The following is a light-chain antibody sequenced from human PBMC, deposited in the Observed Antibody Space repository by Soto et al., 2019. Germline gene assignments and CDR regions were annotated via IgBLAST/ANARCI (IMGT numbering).Light chain of an antibody. CDR1: SSDVGGYDY. Sequence: QSALTQPASVSGSPGQSITISCTGTSSDVGGYDYVSWYQQHPGEAPKLMIYEVSHRPSGVSNRFSGSKSGSTASLTISGLQAEDEADYYCSSYTSSNTVLFGGGTQLTVL. V-gene: IGLV2-14*01. CDR3: SSYTSSNTVL. CDR2: EVS. J-gene: IGLJ7*01.